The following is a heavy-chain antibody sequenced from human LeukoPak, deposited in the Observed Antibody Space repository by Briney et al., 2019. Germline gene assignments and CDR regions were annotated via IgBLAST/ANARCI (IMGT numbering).Heavy chain of an antibody. CDR1: GFTFSSYA. CDR2: ISYDGSNK. Sequence: GGSLRLSCAASGFTFSSYAMHWVRQAPGKGLEWVAVISYDGSNKYYADSVKGRFTISRDNSKNKLYLQMNSLRAEDTAVYYCARRDGYKVHHWGQGTLVTVSS. J-gene: IGHJ1*01. V-gene: IGHV3-30-3*01. CDR3: ARRDGYKVHH. D-gene: IGHD5-24*01.